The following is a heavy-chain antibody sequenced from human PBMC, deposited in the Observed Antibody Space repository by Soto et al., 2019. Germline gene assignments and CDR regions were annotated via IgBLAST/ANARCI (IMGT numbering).Heavy chain of an antibody. CDR2: INVDNGNT. D-gene: IGHD6-19*01. Sequence: QAQLVQSGAEVRKPGASVEVSCEASGYSFTNHPMHWVRQSPGQRLEWMGWINVDNGNTEYLQKFQGRVIISRDTSANTVYMYLSRLSYEDTAAYYCARDRGLAVCEFDAFDIWGQGTTVTVS. J-gene: IGHJ3*02. CDR3: ARDRGLAVCEFDAFDI. V-gene: IGHV1-3*01. CDR1: GYSFTNHP.